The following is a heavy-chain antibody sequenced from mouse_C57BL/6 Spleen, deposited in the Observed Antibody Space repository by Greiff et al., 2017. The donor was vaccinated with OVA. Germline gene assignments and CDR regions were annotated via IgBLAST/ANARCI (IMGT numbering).Heavy chain of an antibody. D-gene: IGHD1-1*01. CDR2: IDPSDSYT. CDR3: ARKDYGSSYRFAY. J-gene: IGHJ3*01. Sequence: VQLQQPGAELVMPGASVKLSCKASGYTFTSYWMHWVKQRPGQGLEWIGEIDPSDSYTNYNQKFKGKSTLTVDKSSSTAYMQLSSLTSEDSAVYYCARKDYGSSYRFAYWGQGTLVTVSA. CDR1: GYTFTSYW. V-gene: IGHV1-69*01.